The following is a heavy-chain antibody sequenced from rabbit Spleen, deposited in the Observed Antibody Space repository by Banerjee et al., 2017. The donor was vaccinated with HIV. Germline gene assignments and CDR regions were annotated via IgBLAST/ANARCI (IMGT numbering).Heavy chain of an antibody. Sequence: QERLVESGGGLVKPEGSLKLSCTASGFSFSDRDVMCWVRQAPGKGLEWIACINTATGKAVYASWAKGRFTISKTSSNTVTLQMTSLTAADTATCFCARDLVGVIGWNFNLWGPGTLVTVS. D-gene: IGHD1-1*01. J-gene: IGHJ4*01. CDR3: ARDLVGVIGWNFNL. V-gene: IGHV1S45*01. CDR1: GFSFSDRDV. CDR2: INTATGKA.